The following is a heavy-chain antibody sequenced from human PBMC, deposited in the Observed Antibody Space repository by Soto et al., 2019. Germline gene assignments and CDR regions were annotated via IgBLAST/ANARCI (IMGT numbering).Heavy chain of an antibody. V-gene: IGHV1-3*05. CDR1: GYTFSSYA. Sequence: QVQLVQSGAEEKKPGASVKVSCKASGYTFSSYAMHWVRQAPGQRLEWMGWINAGNGNTKYSQKFQGRVTITRDTSASTAYMELIILRSEDRAVYYCARGGPPLDYWGQGTLVTVSS. CDR3: ARGGPPLDY. J-gene: IGHJ4*02. D-gene: IGHD3-10*01. CDR2: INAGNGNT.